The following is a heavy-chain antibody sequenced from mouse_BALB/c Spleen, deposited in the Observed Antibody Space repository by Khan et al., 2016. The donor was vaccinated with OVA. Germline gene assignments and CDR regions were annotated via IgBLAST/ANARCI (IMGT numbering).Heavy chain of an antibody. J-gene: IGHJ2*01. CDR3: ARGDALYYFDY. CDR1: GYIFTSYW. Sequence: QVQLKQSGAELVRPGASVKLSCKTSGYIFTSYWIHWVKQRSGQGLEWIARIYPGTDNTYYNEKLKDKATLTADQYSSTAYLLLSSLTSDDSAVFFCARGDALYYFDYWGQGTTVTVSS. V-gene: IGHV1-76*01. CDR2: IYPGTDNT.